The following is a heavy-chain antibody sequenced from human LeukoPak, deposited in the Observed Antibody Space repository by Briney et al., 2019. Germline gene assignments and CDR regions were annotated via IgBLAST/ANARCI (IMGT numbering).Heavy chain of an antibody. J-gene: IGHJ4*02. CDR2: ISRSSSYI. CDR3: AREVVGASSGDY. D-gene: IGHD1-26*01. Sequence: PGGSLRLSCAASGFTFSSYSMNWVRQAPGKGLEWVSSISRSSSYIYYADSGRGRFTISRDNAKNSLYLQMNSLRAEDTAVYYCAREVVGASSGDYWGQETLVTVSS. CDR1: GFTFSSYS. V-gene: IGHV3-21*01.